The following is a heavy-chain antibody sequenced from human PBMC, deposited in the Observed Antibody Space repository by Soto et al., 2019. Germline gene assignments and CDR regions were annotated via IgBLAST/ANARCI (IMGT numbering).Heavy chain of an antibody. CDR3: ARHLTTVTSDY. J-gene: IGHJ4*02. CDR2: IDPSDSYT. D-gene: IGHD4-17*01. Sequence: GESLKISCKGSGYSFTSYWISWVRQMPGKGPEWMGRIDPSDSYTNYSPSFHGHVTISADKSISTAYLQWSSLKASDTAMYYCARHLTTVTSDYWGQGTLVTVSS. CDR1: GYSFTSYW. V-gene: IGHV5-10-1*01.